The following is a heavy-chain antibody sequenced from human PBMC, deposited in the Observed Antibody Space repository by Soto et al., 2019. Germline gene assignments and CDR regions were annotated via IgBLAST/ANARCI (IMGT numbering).Heavy chain of an antibody. J-gene: IGHJ4*02. CDR3: ARKDCSSTSCYDHYFDY. D-gene: IGHD2-2*01. CDR2: IYYSGGT. V-gene: IGHV4-39*01. CDR1: GGSISSSSYY. Sequence: QLQLQESGPGLVKPSETLSLTCTVSGGSISSSSYYWGWIRQPPGKGLEWIGSIYYSGGTYYNPSLKSRVTISVDTSKNQFSLKLSSVTAADTAVYYCARKDCSSTSCYDHYFDYWGQGTLVTVSS.